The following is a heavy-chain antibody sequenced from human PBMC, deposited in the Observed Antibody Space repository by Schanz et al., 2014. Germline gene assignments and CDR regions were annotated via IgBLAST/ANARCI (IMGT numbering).Heavy chain of an antibody. CDR3: ARVSMEFERGKSYYYYMDV. CDR2: MNPNSGNP. D-gene: IGHD3-10*01. J-gene: IGHJ6*03. Sequence: QVQLVQSGAEVKKPGASVKVSCKASGYTFTSYGINWVRQAPGQGLEWLGWMNPNSGNPGFAQKFQGRVTMTRDTSTSTAYMELRSLRSDDTAVYYCARVSMEFERGKSYYYYMDVWGRGTTVTVSS. CDR1: GYTFTSYG. V-gene: IGHV1-8*01.